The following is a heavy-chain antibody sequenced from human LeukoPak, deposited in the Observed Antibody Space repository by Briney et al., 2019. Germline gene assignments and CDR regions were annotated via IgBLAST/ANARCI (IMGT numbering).Heavy chain of an antibody. CDR2: ISSSGSSI. CDR1: AFTFSSYT. V-gene: IGHV3-48*03. J-gene: IGHJ4*02. CDR3: AGVGRSSRPGY. Sequence: PGGSLRLSCAASAFTFSSYTMSWVRQAPGKGLEWVSYISSSGSSIYYADSVKGRFTISRDNTKNSLYLQMNSLRAGDTAIYYCAGVGRSSRPGYWGQGTLVTVSS. D-gene: IGHD6-6*01.